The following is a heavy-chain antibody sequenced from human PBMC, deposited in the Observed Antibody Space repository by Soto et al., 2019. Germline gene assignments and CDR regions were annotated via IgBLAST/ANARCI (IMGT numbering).Heavy chain of an antibody. J-gene: IGHJ5*02. CDR1: GFTFSSYG. V-gene: IGHV3-33*01. CDR2: IWYDGSNK. Sequence: GGSLRLSCAASGFTFSSYGMHWVRQAPGKGLEWVAVIWYDGSNKYYADSVKGRFTISRDNSKNTLYLQMNSLRAEDTAVYYCERDIKNYGSWFDPWGQGTLVTVSS. CDR3: ERDIKNYGSWFDP. D-gene: IGHD3-16*01.